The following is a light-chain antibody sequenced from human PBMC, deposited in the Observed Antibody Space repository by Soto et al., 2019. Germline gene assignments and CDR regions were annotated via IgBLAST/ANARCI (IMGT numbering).Light chain of an antibody. V-gene: IGKV3-15*01. CDR1: QSVSGN. J-gene: IGKJ4*01. Sequence: EIVMTQSPATLSVSPGERATLSCRASQSVSGNLAWYQQKPGQAPRLLIYGASTRATGIPARFSGSGSGTECTLTISSVQFTDFAVIYYQQYNYWTLTFGGGTNVEIK. CDR2: GAS. CDR3: QQYNYWTLT.